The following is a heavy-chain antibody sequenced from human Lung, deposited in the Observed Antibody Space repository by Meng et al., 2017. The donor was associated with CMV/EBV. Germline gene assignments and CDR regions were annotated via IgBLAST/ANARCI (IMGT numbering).Heavy chain of an antibody. CDR3: ARDHNLGFDY. CDR2: ISYDGSNK. V-gene: IGHV3-30-3*01. Sequence: SCASSGFTFRSYAMHWVRQAPGKGLEWVAVISYDGSNKYYADSVKGRFTISRDNSKNTLYLQMNSLRDEDPAVYYCARDHNLGFDYWAQGTMVTVAS. CDR1: GFTFRSYA. J-gene: IGHJ4*02. D-gene: IGHD1-1*01.